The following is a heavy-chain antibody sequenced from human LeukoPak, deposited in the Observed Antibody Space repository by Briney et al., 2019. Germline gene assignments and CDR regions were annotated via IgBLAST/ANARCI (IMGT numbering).Heavy chain of an antibody. V-gene: IGHV3-9*01. Sequence: GGSLRLSCAASGFTFDDYAMHWVRQAPGKGLEWVSGISWNSGSIGYADSVKGRFTISRDNAKNSLYLQMNSLRAEDTALYYCAKGGGYCSGGSCYQYTNWFDPWGQGTLVTVSS. CDR2: ISWNSGSI. J-gene: IGHJ5*02. CDR3: AKGGGYCSGGSCYQYTNWFDP. D-gene: IGHD2-15*01. CDR1: GFTFDDYA.